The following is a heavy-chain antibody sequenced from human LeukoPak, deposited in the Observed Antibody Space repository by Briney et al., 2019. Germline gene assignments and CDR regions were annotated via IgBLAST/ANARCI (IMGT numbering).Heavy chain of an antibody. D-gene: IGHD3-22*01. Sequence: ASVKVSCKASGYTFTGYYMHWVRQAPGQGLEWMGGFDPEDGETIYAQKFQGRVTMTEDTSTDKAYMELSSLRSEDTDVYYCATESLPYYDSSGYPNLLDYWGEGTLVTVSS. CDR2: FDPEDGET. CDR1: GYTFTGYY. J-gene: IGHJ4*02. V-gene: IGHV1-24*01. CDR3: ATESLPYYDSSGYPNLLDY.